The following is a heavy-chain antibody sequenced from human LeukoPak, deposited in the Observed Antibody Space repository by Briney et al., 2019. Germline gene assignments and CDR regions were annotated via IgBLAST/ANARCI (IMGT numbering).Heavy chain of an antibody. J-gene: IGHJ6*03. CDR3: TTAVWSGYYPWGWVGYYYYYMDV. Sequence: GGSLRLXCAASGFTFSNAWMSWVRQAPGKVLEWVGRIKSKTDGVTTDYAAPVKGRFTISRDDSKNTLYLQMNSLKTEDTAVYYCTTAVWSGYYPWGWVGYYYYYMDVWGKGTTVTVSS. D-gene: IGHD3-3*01. CDR1: GFTFSNAW. V-gene: IGHV3-15*01. CDR2: IKSKTDGVTT.